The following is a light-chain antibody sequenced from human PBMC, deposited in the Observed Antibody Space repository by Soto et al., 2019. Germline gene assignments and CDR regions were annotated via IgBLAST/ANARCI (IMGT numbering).Light chain of an antibody. Sequence: DIQLTQSPSTLSASVGDRVTITCRASQSISNWLAWYQQEPGKASKLLIFKASTLESAVPSRFSGSGSGTEFTLTISSLQPDDFATYYCQQYSNYPYTFGQGTKLEIK. CDR2: KAS. V-gene: IGKV1-5*03. J-gene: IGKJ2*01. CDR1: QSISNW. CDR3: QQYSNYPYT.